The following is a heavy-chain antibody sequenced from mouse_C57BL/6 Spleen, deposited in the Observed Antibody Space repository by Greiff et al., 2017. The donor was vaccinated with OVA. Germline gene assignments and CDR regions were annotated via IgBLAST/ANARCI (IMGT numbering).Heavy chain of an antibody. V-gene: IGHV5-4*01. CDR1: GFTFSSYA. J-gene: IGHJ2*01. D-gene: IGHD4-1*01. Sequence: EVMLVESGGGLVKPGGSLKLSCAASGFTFSSYAMSWVRQTPEKRLEWVATISDGGSYTYYPDNVKGRFTISRDNAKNNLYLQMSHLKSEDTAMYYCARDWDGGYFDYWGKGTTLTVSS. CDR2: ISDGGSYT. CDR3: ARDWDGGYFDY.